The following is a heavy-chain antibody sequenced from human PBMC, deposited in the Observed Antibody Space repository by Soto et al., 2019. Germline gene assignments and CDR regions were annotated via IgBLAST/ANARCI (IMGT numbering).Heavy chain of an antibody. D-gene: IGHD1-1*01. CDR2: MNPGSGKT. Sequence: ASVKVSCKASGYTFINYDISWVRQATGQGLEWMGWMNPGSGKTGYANKFQGRVSMTRNTSIYTVYLELSSLASDDTAVYYCVRMASSGTLNWFDPWGQGTLVTVSS. CDR1: GYTFINYD. J-gene: IGHJ5*02. V-gene: IGHV1-8*02. CDR3: VRMASSGTLNWFDP.